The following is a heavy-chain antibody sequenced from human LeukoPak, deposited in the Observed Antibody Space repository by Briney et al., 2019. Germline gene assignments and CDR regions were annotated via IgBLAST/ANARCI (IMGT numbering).Heavy chain of an antibody. D-gene: IGHD1-14*01. J-gene: IGHJ6*03. CDR2: IYYSGNT. Sequence: SETLSLTCTVSGVSISSSNSYWGWIRQPPGKGLEWIGSIYYSGNTYYNASLKSQVSISIDTSKNQFSLRLTSVTAADTAVYYCARFPGGAEYRHYYYMDVWGKGTTVTVSS. CDR3: ARFPGGAEYRHYYYMDV. V-gene: IGHV4-39*01. CDR1: GVSISSSNSY.